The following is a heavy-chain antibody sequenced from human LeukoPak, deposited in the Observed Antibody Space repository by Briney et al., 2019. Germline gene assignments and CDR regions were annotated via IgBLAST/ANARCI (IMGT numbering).Heavy chain of an antibody. V-gene: IGHV1-18*01. CDR1: GYTFTSYG. Sequence: ASVKVSCKASGYTFTSYGISWVRQAPGQGLEWMGWISAYNGNTNYAQKLQGRVTMTTDTSTSTAYVELRSLRSDDTAVYYCARVHIVVVTAIGFDYWGQGTLVTVSS. CDR3: ARVHIVVVTAIGFDY. D-gene: IGHD2-21*02. CDR2: ISAYNGNT. J-gene: IGHJ4*02.